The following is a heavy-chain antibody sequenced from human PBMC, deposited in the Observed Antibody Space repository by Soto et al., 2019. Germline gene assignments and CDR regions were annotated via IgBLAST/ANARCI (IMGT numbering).Heavy chain of an antibody. CDR2: INAGNGNT. Sequence: GCVNVSCKATVYTFPSCAMHWVRQAPGQRLEGMGWINAGNGNTKSSQTVKTRDTLTRYTSASTDYMALTCISSENTVVYYRANIIIVARPYGMGVWGHGTTVTVSS. J-gene: IGHJ6*01. CDR1: VYTFPSCA. CDR3: ANIIIVARPYGMGV. D-gene: IGHD2-2*01. V-gene: IGHV1-3*01.